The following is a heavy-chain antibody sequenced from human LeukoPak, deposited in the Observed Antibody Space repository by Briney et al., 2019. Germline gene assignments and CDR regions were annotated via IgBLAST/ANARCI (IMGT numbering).Heavy chain of an antibody. CDR3: ARGGYCSGGSCYGTDYGMDV. D-gene: IGHD2-15*01. CDR2: IKTDGSTT. J-gene: IGHJ6*02. V-gene: IGHV3-74*01. CDR1: GLTVSNYW. Sequence: GGSLRLSCAASGLTVSNYWMHWVRQAPGEGLVWVSHIKTDGSTTTYADSVKGRFTISRDNAKNTLFLQMSSLTAEDTAVYYCARGGYCSGGSCYGTDYGMDVWGQGTTVTVSS.